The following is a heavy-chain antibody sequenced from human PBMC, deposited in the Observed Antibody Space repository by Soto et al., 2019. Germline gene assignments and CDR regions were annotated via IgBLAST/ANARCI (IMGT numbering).Heavy chain of an antibody. CDR1: GASTVSHYH. V-gene: IGHV4-31*02. J-gene: IGHJ4*02. CDR3: ALALGPTTGLDY. CDR2: IFNSGTT. Sequence: PSETLSLTCSVSGASTVSHYHWTWIRQPPGKGLEWMGYIFNSGTTFYNPSLTSRLSISMDTSGNHFSLELRSVTAADTAVCYCALALGPTTGLDYWGQGTLVTVSS. D-gene: IGHD1-26*01.